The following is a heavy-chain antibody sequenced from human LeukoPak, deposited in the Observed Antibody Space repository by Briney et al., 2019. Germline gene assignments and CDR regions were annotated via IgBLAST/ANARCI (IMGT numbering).Heavy chain of an antibody. J-gene: IGHJ5*02. CDR3: TTTGNFGIDP. Sequence: GGSLRLSCAASGFTFSSYWMHWVRQAPGKGLVWVSRINSDGSSTSYADSVKGRFTISRDNAKNTAFLQMNSLKTEDTAVYYCTTTGNFGIDPWGQGTLVTVSS. D-gene: IGHD1-1*01. CDR1: GFTFSSYW. CDR2: INSDGSST. V-gene: IGHV3-74*01.